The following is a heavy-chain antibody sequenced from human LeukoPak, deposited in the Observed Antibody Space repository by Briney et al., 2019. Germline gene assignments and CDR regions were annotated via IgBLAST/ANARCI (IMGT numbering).Heavy chain of an antibody. CDR2: IWYGGSNK. J-gene: IGHJ6*03. CDR1: GFTFSSYG. Sequence: GGSLRLSCAASGFTFSSYGMHWVRQAPGKGLEWVAVIWYGGSNKYYADSVKGRFTISRDNSKNTLYLQMNSLRAEDTAVYYCAKDSGVGPGWYGYYMDVWGKGTTVTVSS. CDR3: AKDSGVGPGWYGYYMDV. D-gene: IGHD6-19*01. V-gene: IGHV3-30*02.